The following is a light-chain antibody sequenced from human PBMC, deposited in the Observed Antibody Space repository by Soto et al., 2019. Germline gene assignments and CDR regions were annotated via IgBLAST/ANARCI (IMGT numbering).Light chain of an antibody. CDR2: DTS. Sequence: RAPLSSKASQSVRDSYLAWYQQKPGQAPSLLIYDTSTRATGIPDRFIGSGSGTDFALTICRVEPEDFAMYFCQQYGSSPGTFGQGTKVDIK. CDR1: QSVRDSY. CDR3: QQYGSSPGT. J-gene: IGKJ1*01. V-gene: IGKV3-20*01.